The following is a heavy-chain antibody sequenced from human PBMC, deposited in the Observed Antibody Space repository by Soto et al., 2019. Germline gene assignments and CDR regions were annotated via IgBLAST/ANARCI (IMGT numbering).Heavy chain of an antibody. V-gene: IGHV4-4*07. D-gene: IGHD4-4*01. CDR1: GGSISSYY. CDR3: ARVDYSNSDYYYYYGMDV. CDR2: IYTSGST. J-gene: IGHJ6*02. Sequence: SETLSLTCTVSGGSISSYYWSWIRQPAGKGLEWIGRIYTSGSTNYNPSLKSRVTMSVDTSKNQFSLKLSSVTAADTAVYYCARVDYSNSDYYYYYGMDVWGQWTTVTVSS.